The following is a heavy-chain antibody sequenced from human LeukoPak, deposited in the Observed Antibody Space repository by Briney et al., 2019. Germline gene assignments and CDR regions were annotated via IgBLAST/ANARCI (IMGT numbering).Heavy chain of an antibody. CDR1: GYTFTGYY. J-gene: IGHJ4*02. CDR2: INPNSGGT. V-gene: IGHV1-2*02. D-gene: IGHD6-19*01. Sequence: GASVKVSCKASGYTFTGYYMHWVRQAPGQGLEWMGWINPNSGGTNYAQKFQGRVTITADKSTSTAYMELSSLRSEDTAVYYCARDVSEQWLVRRIFDYWGQGTLVTVSS. CDR3: ARDVSEQWLVRRIFDY.